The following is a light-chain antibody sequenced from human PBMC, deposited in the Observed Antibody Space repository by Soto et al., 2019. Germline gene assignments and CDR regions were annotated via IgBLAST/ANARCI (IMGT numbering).Light chain of an antibody. CDR3: QYYGSPPLT. CDR2: SAS. CDR1: QSIASYY. Sequence: EIVLTQSPGTLSLSPGERATLSCRASQSIASYYLAWYQQTPGQAPRLLIYSASYRATDIPDRFGGGGSGTDFTLNISRLEPEDFAVYFCQYYGSPPLTFGGGTKVEIK. V-gene: IGKV3-20*01. J-gene: IGKJ4*01.